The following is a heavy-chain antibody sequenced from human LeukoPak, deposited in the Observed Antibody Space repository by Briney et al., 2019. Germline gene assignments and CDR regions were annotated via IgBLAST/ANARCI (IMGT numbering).Heavy chain of an antibody. Sequence: SETLSLTRTVSGGSISSYYWSWIRQPAGKGLEWIGRIYTSGSTNYNPSLKSRVTMSVDTSKNQFSLKLSSVTAADTAVYYCARDRDFWSGYHVDYWGQGTLVTVSS. CDR1: GGSISSYY. V-gene: IGHV4-4*07. J-gene: IGHJ4*02. D-gene: IGHD3-3*01. CDR2: IYTSGST. CDR3: ARDRDFWSGYHVDY.